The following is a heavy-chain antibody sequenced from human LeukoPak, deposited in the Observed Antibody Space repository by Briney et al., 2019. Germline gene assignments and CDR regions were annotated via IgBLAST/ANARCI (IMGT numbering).Heavy chain of an antibody. Sequence: SETLSLTCAVYGGSFSGYYWSWLRQPPGRGLEWIGEINHYGSTNYNPSLKSRVTISADTSKNQFSLKLNSVTAADTAVYYCARGRLVSSQPFDYWGQGTLVTVSS. CDR1: GGSFSGYY. J-gene: IGHJ4*02. V-gene: IGHV4-34*01. CDR2: INHYGST. CDR3: ARGRLVSSQPFDY. D-gene: IGHD6-6*01.